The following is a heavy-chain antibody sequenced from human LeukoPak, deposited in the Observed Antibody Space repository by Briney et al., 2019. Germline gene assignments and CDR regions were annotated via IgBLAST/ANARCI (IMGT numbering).Heavy chain of an antibody. V-gene: IGHV5-51*01. CDR1: GFSFTNYW. CDR3: ARTMTTVVTWYHYYYMDV. D-gene: IGHD4-23*01. J-gene: IGHJ6*03. CDR2: IYPGDSST. Sequence: GESLKISXKGSGFSFTNYWIGWVRQMPGKGLEWMGIIYPGDSSTRYSPSFQGQVTISADKSISTAYLQWSSLKASDTAMYYCARTMTTVVTWYHYYYMDVWGKGTTVTVSS.